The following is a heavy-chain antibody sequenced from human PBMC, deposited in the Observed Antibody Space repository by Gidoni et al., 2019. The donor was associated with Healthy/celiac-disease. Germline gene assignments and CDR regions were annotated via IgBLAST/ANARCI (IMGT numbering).Heavy chain of an antibody. CDR3: ARGIAYYGSGSYP. J-gene: IGHJ5*02. V-gene: IGHV1-8*01. CDR1: GNTFTSYD. D-gene: IGHD3-10*01. Sequence: QVQLVQSGAEVKKPGASVKVSCKASGNTFTSYDINWVRQATGQGPEWMGWMNPNSGDTGYAQKFPGRVTMTRNTSISTAYMELSSLRSEDTAVYYCARGIAYYGSGSYPWGQGTLVTVSS. CDR2: MNPNSGDT.